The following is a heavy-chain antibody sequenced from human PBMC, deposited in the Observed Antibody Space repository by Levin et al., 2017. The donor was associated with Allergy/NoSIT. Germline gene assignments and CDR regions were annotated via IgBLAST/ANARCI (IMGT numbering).Heavy chain of an antibody. CDR3: AIMARYHYFDN. J-gene: IGHJ4*02. CDR1: GSSITNSFW. V-gene: IGHV4-28*06. CDR2: IYHSGAT. D-gene: IGHD2-2*02. Sequence: SSETLSLTCAVSGSSITNSFWWGWIRQPPGKGLEWIGYIYHSGATQYNPSLESRATLSVDSSKNQISLRLSSLTALDTAVYYCAIMARYHYFDNWGQGTLVAVS.